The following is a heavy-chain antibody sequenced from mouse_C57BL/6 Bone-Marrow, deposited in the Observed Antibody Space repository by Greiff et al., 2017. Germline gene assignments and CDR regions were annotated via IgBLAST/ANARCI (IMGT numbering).Heavy chain of an antibody. Sequence: VQLQQPGAELVKPGASVKLSCKASGYTFTSYWMHWVKQRPGRGLEWIGRIDPTSGGTKYNEKFKSKATLTVDKPSSTAYMQLSSLTSEDSAVYYCARGLRYDGYYGGTFAYWGQGTLVTVSA. CDR2: IDPTSGGT. J-gene: IGHJ3*01. CDR3: ARGLRYDGYYGGTFAY. V-gene: IGHV1-72*01. CDR1: GYTFTSYW. D-gene: IGHD2-3*01.